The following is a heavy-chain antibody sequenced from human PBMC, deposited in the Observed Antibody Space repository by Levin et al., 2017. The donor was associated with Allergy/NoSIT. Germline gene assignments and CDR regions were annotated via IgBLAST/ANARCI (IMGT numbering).Heavy chain of an antibody. CDR3: AKLDDIVVVVGAARDY. V-gene: IGHV3-23*01. CDR1: GLRFSSFA. J-gene: IGHJ4*02. D-gene: IGHD2-15*01. Sequence: GGSLRLSCAASGLRFSSFAMNWVRQAPGKGLEWVSSISGSGSATHYADSVKGRFTISRDNSKNTVYLQMNSLRAEDTAVYYCAKLDDIVVVVGAARDYWGLGTLVTVSS. CDR2: ISGSGSAT.